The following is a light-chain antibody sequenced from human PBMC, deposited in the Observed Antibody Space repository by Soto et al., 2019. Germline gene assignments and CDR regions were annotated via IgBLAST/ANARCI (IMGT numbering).Light chain of an antibody. CDR2: GAT. CDR3: HQYGSSPTT. CDR1: ESIGDY. Sequence: EIVLTQSPGALSLSPGERATLSCWASESIGDYLAWYQQKPGQAPRLLIYGATKRTSGTPDRFSGTGSETAFTLAISRLEPGDFAVYYCHQYGSSPTTLGQGTKVEIK. J-gene: IGKJ1*01. V-gene: IGKV3-20*01.